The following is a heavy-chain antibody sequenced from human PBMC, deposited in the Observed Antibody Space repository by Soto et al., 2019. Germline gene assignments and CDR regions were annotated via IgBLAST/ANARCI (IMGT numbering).Heavy chain of an antibody. CDR1: GYTFTTYY. Sequence: ASVKVSCKASGYTFTTYYINWVRQAPGQGLEWMGWINPNTGATNYAQKFQGWVTLTRDTSVTTAYMGVSRLTSGDTAVYFCARSVTTHLAADFWGQGTLVTVSS. V-gene: IGHV1-2*04. CDR2: INPNTGAT. CDR3: ARSVTTHLAADF. D-gene: IGHD4-17*01. J-gene: IGHJ4*02.